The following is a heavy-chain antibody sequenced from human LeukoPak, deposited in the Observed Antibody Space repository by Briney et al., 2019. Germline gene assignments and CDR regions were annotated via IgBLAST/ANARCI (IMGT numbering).Heavy chain of an antibody. CDR3: AGDSGDYVFGYYYYYMDV. J-gene: IGHJ6*03. D-gene: IGHD4-17*01. V-gene: IGHV1-18*01. Sequence: ASVKVSCKASGYTFTSYGISWVRQAPGQGLEWMGWISAYNGNTNYAQKLQGRVTMTTDTSTSTAYMELRSLRSDDTAVYYCAGDSGDYVFGYYYYYMDVWGKGTTVTVSS. CDR2: ISAYNGNT. CDR1: GYTFTSYG.